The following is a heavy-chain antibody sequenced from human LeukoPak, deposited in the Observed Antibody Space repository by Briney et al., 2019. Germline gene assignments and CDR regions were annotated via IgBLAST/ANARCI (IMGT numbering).Heavy chain of an antibody. J-gene: IGHJ4*02. V-gene: IGHV3-7*01. CDR2: IKQDGSEK. D-gene: IGHD3-3*01. Sequence: GGSLRLSCAASGFTFSDYWMNWVRQAPGKGLEWVANIKQDGSEKYYVDSVKGRFTISRDNAKNSLYLQVNSLRAEDTAVYYCARGRAILGVVYVFDYWGQGTLVTVSS. CDR1: GFTFSDYW. CDR3: ARGRAILGVVYVFDY.